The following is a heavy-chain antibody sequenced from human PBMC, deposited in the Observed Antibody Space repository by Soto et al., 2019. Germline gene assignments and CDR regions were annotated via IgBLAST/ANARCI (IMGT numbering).Heavy chain of an antibody. CDR1: GGSISSGGYY. D-gene: IGHD2-2*01. Sequence: VQLQESGPGLVKPSQTLSLTCTVSGGSISSGGYYWSWIRQYPGKGLEWIGYIYYSGSTYYNPSLKSRVNISVDTSKNQFSLKLSSVTAADTAVYYCATIVVPAAPFDYWGQGTLVTVSS. CDR3: ATIVVPAAPFDY. J-gene: IGHJ4*02. V-gene: IGHV4-31*03. CDR2: IYYSGST.